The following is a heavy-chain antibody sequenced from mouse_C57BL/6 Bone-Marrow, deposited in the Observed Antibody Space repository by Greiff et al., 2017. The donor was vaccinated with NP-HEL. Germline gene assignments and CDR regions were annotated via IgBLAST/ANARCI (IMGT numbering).Heavy chain of an antibody. CDR3: ARRSYDYDGAWFAY. V-gene: IGHV1-82*01. CDR1: GYAFSSSW. J-gene: IGHJ3*01. D-gene: IGHD2-4*01. Sequence: VKLVESGPELVKPGASVKISCKASGYAFSSSWMNWVKQRPGKGLEWIGRIYPGDGDTNYNGKFKGKATLTADKSSSTAYMQLSSLTSEDSAVYFCARRSYDYDGAWFAYWGQGTLVTVSA. CDR2: IYPGDGDT.